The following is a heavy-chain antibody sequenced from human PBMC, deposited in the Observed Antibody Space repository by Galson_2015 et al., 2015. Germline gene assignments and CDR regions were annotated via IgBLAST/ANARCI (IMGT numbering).Heavy chain of an antibody. CDR2: TYYRSKWYN. CDR1: GDSVSANSAA. CDR3: ARDQGSSRYGSFDL. D-gene: IGHD6-13*01. J-gene: IGHJ3*01. Sequence: CAISGDSVSANSAAWNWIRQSPSRGLEWLGRTYYRSKWYNDYAVSVESRITINPDTSKNQFSLHLNSVTPEDTAVYYCARDQGSSRYGSFDLWGQGTMVTVSS. V-gene: IGHV6-1*01.